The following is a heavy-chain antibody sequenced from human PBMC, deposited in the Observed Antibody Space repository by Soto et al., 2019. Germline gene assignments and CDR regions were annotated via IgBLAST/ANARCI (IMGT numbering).Heavy chain of an antibody. D-gene: IGHD3-10*01. Sequence: EVQLVESGGGLVKPGGSMRLSCAVSGFTFSSQTMNWVRQAPGKGLEWVSSVSSSGSYKYYADSVKGRFTISRDNAKNSLYLQMNSLRAEDTAVYFCASPRGLDDAFDFWGQGKMVTVSS. J-gene: IGHJ3*01. V-gene: IGHV3-21*01. CDR3: ASPRGLDDAFDF. CDR1: GFTFSSQT. CDR2: VSSSGSYK.